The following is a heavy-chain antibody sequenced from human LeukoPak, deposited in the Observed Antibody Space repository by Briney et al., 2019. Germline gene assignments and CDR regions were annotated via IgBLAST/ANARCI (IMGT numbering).Heavy chain of an antibody. CDR3: ARDDYSGSYRSGYYFDY. CDR1: GYTFTSYY. CDR2: INPSGGST. D-gene: IGHD1-26*01. J-gene: IGHJ4*02. Sequence: ASVKVSCKASGYTFTSYYMHWVRQAPGQGLEWMGIINPSGGSTSYVQKVQGRVTMTRDTSTSTVYMQLSSLRSEDTAVYYCARDDYSGSYRSGYYFDYWGQGTLVTVSS. V-gene: IGHV1-46*03.